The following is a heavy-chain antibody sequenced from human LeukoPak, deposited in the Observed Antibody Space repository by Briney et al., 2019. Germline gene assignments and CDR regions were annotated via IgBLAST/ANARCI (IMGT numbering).Heavy chain of an antibody. V-gene: IGHV3-23*01. CDR2: ITGSGGRT. D-gene: IGHD2-15*01. J-gene: IGHJ4*02. Sequence: GGTLRLSCEVSGFTFSTYGMSWVRQAPGKGLEWVSAITGSGGRTYYTDSVKGRFTISRDNSKNTLYLQMNSLRAEDTAVYYCAKEDIVVVVAATLDYWGQGTRVTVSS. CDR3: AKEDIVVVVAATLDY. CDR1: GFTFSTYG.